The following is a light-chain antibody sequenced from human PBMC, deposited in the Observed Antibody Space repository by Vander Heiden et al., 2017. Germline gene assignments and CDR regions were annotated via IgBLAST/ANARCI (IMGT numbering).Light chain of an antibody. CDR1: SGHSSYA. CDR2: LNSDGSH. J-gene: IGLJ3*02. CDR3: QTWGTAWV. V-gene: IGLV4-69*01. Sequence: QLVLTQSPSASAFLGASVKLTCTLSSGHSSYAIAWHQQQPEKGPRYLMKLNSDGSHSKGDGIPDRFSGSSSGAECYLTISSLQSEDEADYYCQTWGTAWVFGGGTKLTVL.